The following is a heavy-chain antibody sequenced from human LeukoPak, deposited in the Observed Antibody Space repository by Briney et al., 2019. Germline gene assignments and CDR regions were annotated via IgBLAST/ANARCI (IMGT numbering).Heavy chain of an antibody. CDR1: GGSISSYY. CDR2: IYTSGST. J-gene: IGHJ6*03. V-gene: IGHV4-4*07. CDR3: AREGRRYDFWSGYSTYYYYMDV. Sequence: SETLSLTCTVSGGSISSYYWSWIRQPAGKGLEWIGRIYTSGSTNYNPSLKSRVTMSVDTSKNRFSLKLSSVTAADTAVYYCAREGRRYDFWSGYSTYYYYMDVWGKGTTVTVSS. D-gene: IGHD3-3*01.